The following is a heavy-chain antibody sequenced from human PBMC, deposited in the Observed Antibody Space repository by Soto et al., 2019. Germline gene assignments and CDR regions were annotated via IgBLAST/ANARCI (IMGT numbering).Heavy chain of an antibody. CDR1: GYTFTSYY. V-gene: IGHV1-46*01. D-gene: IGHD3-3*01. Sequence: ASVKVSCKASGYTFTSYYMHWVRQAPGQGLEWMGIINPSGGSTSYAQKFQGRVTMTRDTSTSTVYMELSSLRSEDTAVYYCARLAGGYYDFWSAFDPWGHGTPVTVSS. CDR2: INPSGGST. J-gene: IGHJ5*02. CDR3: ARLAGGYYDFWSAFDP.